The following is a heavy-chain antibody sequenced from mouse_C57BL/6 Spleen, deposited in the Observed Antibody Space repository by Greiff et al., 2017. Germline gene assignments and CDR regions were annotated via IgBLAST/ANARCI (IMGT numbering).Heavy chain of an antibody. CDR1: GFTFSSYA. D-gene: IGHD4-1*01. Sequence: EVKLMESGGGLVKPGGSLKLSCAASGFTFSSYAMSWVRQTPEKRLEWVATISDGGSYTYYPDNVKGRFTISRDHAKNNLYLQMSHLKSEDTAIYYCAGDLLTGTYYFDYWGQGTTLTVSS. V-gene: IGHV5-4*01. CDR3: AGDLLTGTYYFDY. J-gene: IGHJ2*01. CDR2: ISDGGSYT.